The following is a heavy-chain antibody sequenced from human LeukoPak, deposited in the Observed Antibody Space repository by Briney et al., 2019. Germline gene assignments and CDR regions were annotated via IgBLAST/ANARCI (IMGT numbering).Heavy chain of an antibody. CDR1: GGSIGSHY. CDR2: VYDIGST. V-gene: IGHV4-59*11. D-gene: IGHD6-13*01. Sequence: SETLSLTCTVSGGSIGSHYWTWIRQTPGKGLEWIGYVYDIGSTKYNPSLKSRVTISVDTSKNQFSLKLSSVTAADTAVYYCARISRGFDYWGQGTLVTVSS. CDR3: ARISRGFDY. J-gene: IGHJ4*02.